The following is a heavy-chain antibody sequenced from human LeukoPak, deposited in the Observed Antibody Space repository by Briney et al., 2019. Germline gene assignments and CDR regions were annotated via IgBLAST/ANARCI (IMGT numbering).Heavy chain of an antibody. CDR3: ARTRPTFLTGFFDY. CDR2: IYTTGST. J-gene: IGHJ4*02. CDR1: GGSISTYY. Sequence: PSETLSLTCAVSGGSISTYYWSWIRQPPGRGLEWIGYIYTTGSTNYNPSLKSRVTISVDTSKNQFSLRLSSVTAADTAVYYCARTRPTFLTGFFDYWGQGTLVTVSS. V-gene: IGHV4-59*01. D-gene: IGHD3-9*01.